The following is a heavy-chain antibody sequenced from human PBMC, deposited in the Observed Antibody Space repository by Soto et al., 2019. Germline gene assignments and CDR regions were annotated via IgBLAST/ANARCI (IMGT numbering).Heavy chain of an antibody. D-gene: IGHD4-17*01. J-gene: IGHJ4*02. CDR1: GGSISSYY. V-gene: IGHV4-59*01. CDR2: IYYSGST. Sequence: SETLSLTCTVSGGSISSYYWSWIRQPPGKGLEWIGYIYYSGSTNYNPSLKSRVTISVDTSKNQFSLKLSSVTAADTAVYYCARVVHGDYAFDYWGQGTLVPVSS. CDR3: ARVVHGDYAFDY.